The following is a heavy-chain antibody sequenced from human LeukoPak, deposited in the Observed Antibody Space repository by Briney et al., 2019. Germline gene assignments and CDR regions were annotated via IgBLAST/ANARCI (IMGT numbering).Heavy chain of an antibody. D-gene: IGHD2-15*01. CDR3: AKGAGDYCSGGRCYPFDY. CDR2: ISDTGTST. Sequence: GGSLRLSCVASGFTFRTYAMSWVRQAPGKGLEWVSVISDTGTSTYYADSVKGRFTISRDNSKHPVFMQMNSLRAEDSAVYYCAKGAGDYCSGGRCYPFDYWGQGTPVTVSS. J-gene: IGHJ4*02. CDR1: GFTFRTYA. V-gene: IGHV3-23*01.